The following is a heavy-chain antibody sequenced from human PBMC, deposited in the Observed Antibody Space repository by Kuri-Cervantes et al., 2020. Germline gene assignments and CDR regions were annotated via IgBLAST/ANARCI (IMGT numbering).Heavy chain of an antibody. CDR2: IKQDGSER. CDR3: ARESADDFWSGYYYYYGMDV. D-gene: IGHD3-3*01. V-gene: IGHV3-7*01. J-gene: IGHJ6*02. Sequence: GGSLRLSCAASGFTFSSNWMSWVRQAPGKGLEWVANIKQDGSERHYVDSMKGRFTISRDNAKNSLYLQMNSLRAEDTAVYYCARESADDFWSGYYYYYGMDVWGQGTTVTVSS. CDR1: GFTFSSNW.